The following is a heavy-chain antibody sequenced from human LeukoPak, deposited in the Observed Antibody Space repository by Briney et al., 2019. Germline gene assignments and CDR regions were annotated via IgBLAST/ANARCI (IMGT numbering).Heavy chain of an antibody. Sequence: PGGSLRLSCAASGFTFSNAWVSWVRQAPGKGLQWVGRIKSKTDGGTTDYSAPVEGRFTISRDDSKNILSLQMNSLKTEGTAVYYCTTGSYYDSTDYWGQGTLVTVSS. V-gene: IGHV3-15*01. CDR1: GFTFSNAW. CDR2: IKSKTDGGTT. CDR3: TTGSYYDSTDY. J-gene: IGHJ4*02. D-gene: IGHD3-22*01.